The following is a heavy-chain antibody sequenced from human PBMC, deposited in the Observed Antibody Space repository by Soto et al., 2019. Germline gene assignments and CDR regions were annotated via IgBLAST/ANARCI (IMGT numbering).Heavy chain of an antibody. J-gene: IGHJ4*02. CDR3: ARGCSGGSCYIFEY. CDR2: INAGTGNT. CDR1: GYTFTSYA. D-gene: IGHD2-15*01. V-gene: IGHV1-3*01. Sequence: QVQLVQSGAEVKKAGASVKVSFKASGYTFTSYAVHWVRQAPGQSLEWMGWINAGTGNTKYSQKFQGRVTITRDTSASTVFMELSSLKSEDTAVYYCARGCSGGSCYIFEYWGQGTLVTVSS.